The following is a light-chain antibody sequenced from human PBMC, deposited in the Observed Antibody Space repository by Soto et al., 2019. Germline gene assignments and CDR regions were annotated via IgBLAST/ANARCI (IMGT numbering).Light chain of an antibody. CDR2: GAS. J-gene: IGKJ5*01. CDR1: QSIGSTY. V-gene: IGKV3-20*01. CDR3: QQYGSSPIT. Sequence: EIVLTQSPGTLSLSPGERATLSCRASQSIGSTYLAWYQQKPGQAPRLLIYGASSRATGIPDRFSGSGSGTDFTLTISRLEPEDFAVYYCQQYGSSPITFGQGTRLDI.